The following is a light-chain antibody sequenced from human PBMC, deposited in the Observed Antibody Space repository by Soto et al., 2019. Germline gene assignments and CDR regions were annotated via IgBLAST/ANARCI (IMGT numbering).Light chain of an antibody. CDR3: GSYTGSISPHHG. J-gene: IGLJ1*01. CDR2: DVS. CDR1: SSDVGYYNY. V-gene: IGLV2-14*01. Sequence: QSVLTQPASVSGSPGQSITISCTGTSSDVGYYNYVSWYQQHPGKAPKLMIYDVSNRPSGVSNRFSGSKSGNTASLTISGLQAEDEADYYCGSYTGSISPHHGFGTGTKVTVL.